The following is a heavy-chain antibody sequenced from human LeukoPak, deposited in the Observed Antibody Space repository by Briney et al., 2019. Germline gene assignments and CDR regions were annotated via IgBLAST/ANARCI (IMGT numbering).Heavy chain of an antibody. D-gene: IGHD5-18*01. J-gene: IGHJ4*02. CDR2: IYYSGST. V-gene: IGHV4-39*07. CDR1: GGSISSSSYY. CDR3: AREKGNSYGYDY. Sequence: PSETLSHTCTVSGGSISSSSYYWGWIRQPPGKGLEWIGSIYYSGSTYYNPSLKSRVTISVDTSKNQFSLKLSSVTAADTAVYYCAREKGNSYGYDYWGQGTLVTVSS.